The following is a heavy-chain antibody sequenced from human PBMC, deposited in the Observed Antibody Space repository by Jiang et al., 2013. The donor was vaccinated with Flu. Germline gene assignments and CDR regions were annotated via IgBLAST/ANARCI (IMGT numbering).Heavy chain of an antibody. J-gene: IGHJ6*02. CDR1: GFSLSTSGVG. V-gene: IGHV2-5*02. CDR2: IYWDNDK. CDR3: AHIWDTSGTNHQHSSAMDV. Sequence: KPTQTLTLTCTFSGFSLSTSGVGVGWIRQPPGKALEWLALIYWDNDKRYSPSLKSRLTITKDTPKNQVFLTMTNLDPVDRATYYCAHIWDTSGTNHQHSSAMDVWGQGTTVTVSS. D-gene: IGHD3-10*01.